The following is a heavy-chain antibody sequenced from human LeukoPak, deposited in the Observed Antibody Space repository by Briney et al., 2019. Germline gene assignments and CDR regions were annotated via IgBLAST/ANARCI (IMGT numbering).Heavy chain of an antibody. CDR1: GFTFSSYG. J-gene: IGHJ6*02. CDR2: MWYDGSNK. V-gene: IGHV3-33*01. CDR3: ARDRGCSGGSCYSYYYYYGMDV. Sequence: PGGSLRLSCAASGFTFSSYGMHWVRQAPGKGLEWVAVMWYDGSNKYYADSVKGRFTISRDNSKNTLYLQMNSLRAEDTAVYYYARDRGCSGGSCYSYYYYYGMDVWGQGTTVTVSS. D-gene: IGHD2-15*01.